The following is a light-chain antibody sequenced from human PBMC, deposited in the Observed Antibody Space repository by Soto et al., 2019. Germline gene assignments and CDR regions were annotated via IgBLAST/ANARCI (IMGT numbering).Light chain of an antibody. Sequence: EIVMTQSPATVSVSPGERATLSCRASQSVGSKLAWYQQKPGQPPRLLIYDASARATGVPARFSGSGSGTEFILTISSLQSEDFAVYYCQQYNDWPPYTFGQGTKLDMK. CDR2: DAS. J-gene: IGKJ2*01. CDR1: QSVGSK. CDR3: QQYNDWPPYT. V-gene: IGKV3-15*01.